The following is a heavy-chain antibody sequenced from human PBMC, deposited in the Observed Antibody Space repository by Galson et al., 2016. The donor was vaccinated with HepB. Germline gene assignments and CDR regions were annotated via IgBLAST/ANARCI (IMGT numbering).Heavy chain of an antibody. Sequence: SLRLSCAVPGFIFSGYTMNWVRHAPGKGLEWLSSISSSSSMTYYADSVKGRFTISRDNAKNSLYLQMNSLRAEDTAVYYCARDRRTGTYSSRVLYNGMDVWGQGTTVIVSS. J-gene: IGHJ6*02. CDR1: GFIFSGYT. V-gene: IGHV3-48*01. D-gene: IGHD1-26*01. CDR2: ISSSSSMT. CDR3: ARDRRTGTYSSRVLYNGMDV.